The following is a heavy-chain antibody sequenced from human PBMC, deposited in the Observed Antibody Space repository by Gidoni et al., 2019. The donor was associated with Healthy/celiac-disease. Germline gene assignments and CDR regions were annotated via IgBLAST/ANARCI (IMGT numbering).Heavy chain of an antibody. Sequence: EVQLVESGGGLVQPGGSLRLSCAASGFTFSSYWMHWVRQAPGKGLVWVSRINSDGSSTSYADSVKGRFTISRDNAKNTLYLQMNSLRAEDTAVYYCARGGYYYDRALILQHWGQGTLVTVSS. V-gene: IGHV3-74*01. CDR1: GFTFSSYW. J-gene: IGHJ1*01. CDR3: ARGGYYYDRALILQH. CDR2: INSDGSST. D-gene: IGHD3-22*01.